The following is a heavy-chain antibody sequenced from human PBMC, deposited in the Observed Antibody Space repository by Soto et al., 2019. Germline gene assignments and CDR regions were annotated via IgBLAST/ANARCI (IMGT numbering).Heavy chain of an antibody. V-gene: IGHV3-23*01. CDR2: ISGSGGST. CDR1: GFTFSSYA. CDR3: DLLEWLPPQYYFDY. J-gene: IGHJ4*02. D-gene: IGHD3-3*01. Sequence: EVQLLESGGGLVQPGGSLRLSCAASGFTFSSYAMSWVRQAPGKGLEWVSAISGSGGSTYYADSVKGRFTISRDNSKNTLYLQMNSLRAEDTAVYYCDLLEWLPPQYYFDYWGQGTLVTVSS.